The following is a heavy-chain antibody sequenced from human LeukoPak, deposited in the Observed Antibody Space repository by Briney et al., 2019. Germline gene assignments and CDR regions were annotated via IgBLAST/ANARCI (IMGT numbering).Heavy chain of an antibody. J-gene: IGHJ4*02. D-gene: IGHD2-21*02. V-gene: IGHV4-59*08. Sequence: SETLSLTCTVSGGSISSYYWSWIRQPPRKGLEWIGYIYYSGSTNYNPSLTSRVTISVDTSKNQFSLKLNSVTAADTAVYYCARSNYCGGDCYSWDSWGQGTLVTVSS. CDR2: IYYSGST. CDR3: ARSNYCGGDCYSWDS. CDR1: GGSISSYY.